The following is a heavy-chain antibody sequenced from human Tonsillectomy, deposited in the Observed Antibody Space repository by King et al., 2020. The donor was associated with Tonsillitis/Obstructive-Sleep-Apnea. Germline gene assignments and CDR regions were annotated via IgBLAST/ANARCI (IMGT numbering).Heavy chain of an antibody. CDR2: IYYTGST. CDR1: GGSVSGGGYY. V-gene: IGHV4-61*08. J-gene: IGHJ4*02. D-gene: IGHD3-3*01. CDR3: ARGRFLEWLLVV. Sequence: VQLQESGPGLVKPSETLSLSCTVSGGSVSGGGYYWSWIRQPPGKGLEWIGYIYYTGSTNYNPSLKSRGTISVDTSKNQFSLKLSSVTAADTAVYYCARGRFLEWLLVVWGQGALVTVSS.